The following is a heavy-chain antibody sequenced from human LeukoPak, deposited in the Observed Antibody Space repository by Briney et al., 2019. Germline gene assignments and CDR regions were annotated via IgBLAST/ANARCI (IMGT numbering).Heavy chain of an antibody. J-gene: IGHJ4*02. D-gene: IGHD2-15*01. CDR2: IIPILGIA. CDR1: GGTFSSYA. Sequence: SVRVSCKASGGTFSSYAISWVRQAPGQGLEWMGRIIPILGIANYAQKFQGRVTITADESTSTAYMELSSLRSEDTAVYYCARASRGYPVDYWGQGTLVTVSS. V-gene: IGHV1-69*04. CDR3: ARASRGYPVDY.